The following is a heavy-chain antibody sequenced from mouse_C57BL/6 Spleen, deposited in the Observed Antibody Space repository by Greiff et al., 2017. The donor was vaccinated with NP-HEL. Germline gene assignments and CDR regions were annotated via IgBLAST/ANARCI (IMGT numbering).Heavy chain of an antibody. CDR2: INPNNGGT. CDR1: GYTFTDYN. V-gene: IGHV1-18*01. D-gene: IGHD6-2*01. CDR3: ARSLIWNYYAMDY. J-gene: IGHJ4*01. Sequence: DVQLQESGPELVKPGASVKIPCKASGYTFTDYNMDWVKQSHGKSLEWIGDINPNNGGTIYNQKFKGKATLTVDKSSSTAYMELRSLTSEDTAVYYCARSLIWNYYAMDYWGQGTSVTVSS.